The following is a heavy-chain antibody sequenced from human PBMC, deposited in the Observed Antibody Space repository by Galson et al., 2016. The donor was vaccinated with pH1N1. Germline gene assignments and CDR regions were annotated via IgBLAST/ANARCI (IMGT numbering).Heavy chain of an antibody. CDR3: VRPVGAAGGY. CDR2: IHQDGSEK. J-gene: IGHJ4*02. V-gene: IGHV3-7*01. D-gene: IGHD6-25*01. CDR1: GFTFTSYW. Sequence: SLRLSCAASGFTFTSYWMHWVRQAPGKGLQWVTDIHQDGSEKYYVDSVKGRFTISRGKAKNSLYLQMNSLRAEDTALYYRVRPVGAAGGYWGQGTLVTVSS.